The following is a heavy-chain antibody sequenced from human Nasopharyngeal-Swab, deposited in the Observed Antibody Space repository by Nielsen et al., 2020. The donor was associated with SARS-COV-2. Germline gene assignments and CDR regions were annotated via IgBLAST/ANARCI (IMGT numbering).Heavy chain of an antibody. D-gene: IGHD3-22*01. V-gene: IGHV3-30*04. CDR2: ISYDGSNK. Sequence: GESLKISCAASGFTFSSYAMHWVRQAPGKGLEWVAVISYDGSNKYYADSVKGRFTISRDNSKNTLYLQMNSLRAEDTAVYYCARDGLSGYYPYFDSWGQGTLVTVSS. J-gene: IGHJ4*02. CDR1: GFTFSSYA. CDR3: ARDGLSGYYPYFDS.